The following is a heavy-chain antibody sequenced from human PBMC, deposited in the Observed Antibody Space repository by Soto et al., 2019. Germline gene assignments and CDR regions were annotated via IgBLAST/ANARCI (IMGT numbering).Heavy chain of an antibody. D-gene: IGHD6-13*01. CDR1: GFTFSSYE. CDR3: ARGLYSSSWYPWFDT. Sequence: GGSLRLSCAASGFTFSSYEMNWVRQAPGKGLEWVSYISSSGSTIYYADSVKGRFTISRDNAKNSLYLQMNSLRAEDTAVYYCARGLYSSSWYPWFDTWGQGTLVTVSS. J-gene: IGHJ5*02. CDR2: ISSSGSTI. V-gene: IGHV3-48*03.